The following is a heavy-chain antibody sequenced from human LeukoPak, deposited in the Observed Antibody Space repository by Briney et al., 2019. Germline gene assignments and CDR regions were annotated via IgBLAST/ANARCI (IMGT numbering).Heavy chain of an antibody. CDR2: IQWDGSEK. D-gene: IGHD3-10*02. CDR1: GFTINSNY. V-gene: IGHV3-66*01. CDR3: ARDDPYVPS. Sequence: PGGSLRLSCAASGFTINSNYMSWVRQAPGKGLEWVAGIQWDGSEKQYADSVKGRFTISRDNSKNTLYLQMNSLRAEDTAVYYCARDDPYVPSWGQGTPVTVSS. J-gene: IGHJ4*02.